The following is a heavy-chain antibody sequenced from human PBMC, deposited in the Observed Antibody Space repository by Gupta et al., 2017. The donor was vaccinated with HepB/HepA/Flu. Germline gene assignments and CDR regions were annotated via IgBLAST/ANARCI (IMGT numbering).Heavy chain of an antibody. CDR2: IYWNDDK. V-gene: IGHV2-5*01. D-gene: IGHD6-19*01. Sequence: QITLKESGPTLVKPTQTLTLTCTFSGFSLSTGGVGVAWIRQPPGKALEWLALIYWNDDKNYSPSLRSRLNITKDTSKNQVVLTVTNMDPVDTATYYCVYRKDPWGYINGWFYFDSWGQGNRGTVSS. CDR1: GFSLSTGGVG. J-gene: IGHJ4*02. CDR3: VYRKDPWGYINGWFYFDS.